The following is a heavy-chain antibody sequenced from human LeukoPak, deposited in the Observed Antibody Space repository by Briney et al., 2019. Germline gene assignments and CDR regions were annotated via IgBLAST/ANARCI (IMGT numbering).Heavy chain of an antibody. V-gene: IGHV4-34*01. J-gene: IGHJ5*02. CDR2: INARGDT. CDR1: GWSFNDHY. Sequence: SETLSLTCAVYGWSFNDHYWNWIRQPPGKGLEWIGEINARGDTNFNPSLKSRVAISVDTSKNQFSLTLRSMIAADTAVYYCARGQVPAARGYNWFDPWGQGTLVTVSS. CDR3: ARGQVPAARGYNWFDP. D-gene: IGHD2-2*01.